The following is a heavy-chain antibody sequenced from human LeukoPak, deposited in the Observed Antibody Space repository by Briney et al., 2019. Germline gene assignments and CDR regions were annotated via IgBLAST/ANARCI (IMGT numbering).Heavy chain of an antibody. Sequence: PGRSLRLSCAASGFTFSSYGMHWVRQAPGKGLEWVAVISYDGSNKCYADSVKGRFTISRDNSKNTLYLQMNSLRAEDTAVYYCVVAAAGTGFDYWGQGTLVTVSS. V-gene: IGHV3-30*03. J-gene: IGHJ4*02. CDR3: VVAAAGTGFDY. CDR1: GFTFSSYG. CDR2: ISYDGSNK. D-gene: IGHD6-13*01.